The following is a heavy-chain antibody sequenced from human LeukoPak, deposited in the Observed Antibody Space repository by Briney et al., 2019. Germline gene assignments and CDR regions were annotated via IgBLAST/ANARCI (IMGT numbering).Heavy chain of an antibody. V-gene: IGHV1-24*01. D-gene: IGHD3-3*01. Sequence: ASVKVSCKVSGYTLTELSMHWVRQAPGKGLEWMGGFDPEDGETIYAQKFQGRVTMTEDTSTDTAYMELSSLRSEDTAVYYCATDSRRAYYDFWSGYFRRAFDIWGRGTMVTVSS. J-gene: IGHJ3*02. CDR2: FDPEDGET. CDR3: ATDSRRAYYDFWSGYFRRAFDI. CDR1: GYTLTELS.